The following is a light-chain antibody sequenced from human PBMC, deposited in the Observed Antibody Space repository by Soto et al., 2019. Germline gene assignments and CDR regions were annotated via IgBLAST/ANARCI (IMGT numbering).Light chain of an antibody. CDR2: EVS. V-gene: IGLV2-18*02. CDR3: SSYTSSSTYV. J-gene: IGLJ1*01. Sequence: QSALTQPPSVSRSPGQSVTISCTGTSSDVGSYNRVSWYQQPPGTAPKLMIYEVSHRPSGVPDRFSGSKSGNTASLTISGLQAEDEAVYYCSSYTSSSTYVFGTGTKLTVL. CDR1: SSDVGSYNR.